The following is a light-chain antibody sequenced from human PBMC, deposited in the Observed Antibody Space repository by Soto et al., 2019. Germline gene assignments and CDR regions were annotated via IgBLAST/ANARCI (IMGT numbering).Light chain of an antibody. CDR1: QTVRGSY. V-gene: IGKV3-20*01. J-gene: IGKJ4*01. Sequence: ENVLTQSPGTLSLSPGERATLSCRASQTVRGSYVAWYQQKPGQTPRLLIYGASSRATGIPDRFSGSGSGTDFTLTISRLEPEDFAVYHCQQYGDSPLTFGGWTKVEIK. CDR3: QQYGDSPLT. CDR2: GAS.